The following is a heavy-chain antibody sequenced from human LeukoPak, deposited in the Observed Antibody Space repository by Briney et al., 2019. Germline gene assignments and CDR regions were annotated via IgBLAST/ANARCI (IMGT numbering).Heavy chain of an antibody. J-gene: IGHJ5*02. CDR1: GGSISSYY. Sequence: PSETLSLTCTVSGGSISSYYWSWIRQPAGKGLEWIGRIYPGGNTYKPSLKSRVTMSIDTSKNQLSLKLSSVTAADTAMYYCARDSGTTGEVKFDPWGQGTLVTVSS. CDR2: IYPGGNT. CDR3: ARDSGTTGEVKFDP. D-gene: IGHD3-10*01. V-gene: IGHV4-4*07.